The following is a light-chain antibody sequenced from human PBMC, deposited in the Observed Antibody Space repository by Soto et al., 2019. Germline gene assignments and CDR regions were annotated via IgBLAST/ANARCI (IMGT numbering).Light chain of an antibody. CDR3: SSYAGSNNVV. Sequence: QSVLTQPPSASGSLGQSVTISCTGTSSDVGGYNYVSWYQQHPGKAPKPMIYEVSKRPSGVPDRVSGSKSGNTASLTVSGLQAEDEADYYCSSYAGSNNVVFGGGTKLTV. J-gene: IGLJ2*01. CDR2: EVS. CDR1: SSDVGGYNY. V-gene: IGLV2-8*01.